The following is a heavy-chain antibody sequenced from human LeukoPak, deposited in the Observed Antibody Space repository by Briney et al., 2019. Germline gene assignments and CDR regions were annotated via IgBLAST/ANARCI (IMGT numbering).Heavy chain of an antibody. Sequence: GGSLRLSCAASGFTLSSYWMSWVRQAPGKGLVWVSRINSDGRTTTYADSVKGRFTISRDNAKNTLYLQMNSLRAEDTAVYYCAMIKEGWGQGTLVTVSS. CDR1: GFTLSSYW. CDR3: AMIKEG. D-gene: IGHD3-22*01. J-gene: IGHJ4*02. CDR2: INSDGRTT. V-gene: IGHV3-74*01.